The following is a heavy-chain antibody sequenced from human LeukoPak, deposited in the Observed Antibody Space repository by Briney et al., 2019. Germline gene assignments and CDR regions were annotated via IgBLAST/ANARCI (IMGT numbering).Heavy chain of an antibody. D-gene: IGHD1-1*01. CDR1: GCTFSSYA. CDR3: ARDWSNYNDY. J-gene: IGHJ4*02. V-gene: IGHV1-2*02. CDR2: INPNSGGT. Sequence: ASVKVSCKASGCTFSSYAISWVRQAPGQGLEWMGWINPNSGGTNYAQNFQGRVTMTRDTSIGTAYMELSRLRSDDTAVYYCARDWSNYNDYWGQGTLVAVSS.